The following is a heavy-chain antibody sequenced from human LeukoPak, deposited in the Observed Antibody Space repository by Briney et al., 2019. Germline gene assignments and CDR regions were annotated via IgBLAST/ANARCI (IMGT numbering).Heavy chain of an antibody. V-gene: IGHV3-33*01. CDR1: GFSFSTYG. CDR3: ARHSLYDDNGYYHYFDY. J-gene: IGHJ4*02. CDR2: IWYDASGQ. Sequence: GGSLRLSCAASGFSFSTYGMHWVRQAPGKGLEWVAMIWYDASGQHYADSVKGRFTISRDTSKNTLYLQMNSLRAEDTAVYFCARHSLYDDNGYYHYFDYWGQGTLVTVSS. D-gene: IGHD3-22*01.